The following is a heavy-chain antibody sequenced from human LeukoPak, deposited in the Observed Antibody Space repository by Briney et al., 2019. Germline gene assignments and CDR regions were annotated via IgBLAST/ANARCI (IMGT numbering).Heavy chain of an antibody. V-gene: IGHV1-18*01. CDR1: GYRFTGYG. J-gene: IGHJ5*02. Sequence: ASVTVSCKPSGYRFTGYGINWVRQAPGQGLEWLGWISAANFVIEFAPAFRDRLTLTQDISTSTAYMELRSLKSDDTAVYYCTRGGSVPAQGDLWGQGALVIVSS. CDR3: TRGGSVPAQGDL. CDR2: ISAANFVI. D-gene: IGHD3-10*01.